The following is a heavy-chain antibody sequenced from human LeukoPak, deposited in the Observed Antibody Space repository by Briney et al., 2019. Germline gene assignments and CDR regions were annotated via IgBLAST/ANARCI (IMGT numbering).Heavy chain of an antibody. CDR1: GGSFSGYY. J-gene: IGHJ3*02. Sequence: SETLSLTCAVYGGSFSGYYWSWIRQPPGKGLEWIGEINRSGSTNYNPSLKSRVTISVDTSKNQFSLKLSSVTAADTAVYYCARGKTNYDILTGYYSDAFDIWGQGTMVTVSS. D-gene: IGHD3-9*01. CDR2: INRSGST. V-gene: IGHV4-34*01. CDR3: ARGKTNYDILTGYYSDAFDI.